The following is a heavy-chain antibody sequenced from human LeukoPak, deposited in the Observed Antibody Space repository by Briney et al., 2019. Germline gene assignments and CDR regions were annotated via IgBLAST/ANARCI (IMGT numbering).Heavy chain of an antibody. CDR1: GYSFTSYW. J-gene: IGHJ3*02. Sequence: GESLKISCKGSGYSFTSYWIGWVRQMPGKGLEWMGIIYPGDSDTRYSPSFQGQVTISADKSISTAYLQWSSLKASDTAMYYCARGGYSYGCGDAFDIWGQGTMVTVSS. V-gene: IGHV5-51*01. D-gene: IGHD5-18*01. CDR3: ARGGYSYGCGDAFDI. CDR2: IYPGDSDT.